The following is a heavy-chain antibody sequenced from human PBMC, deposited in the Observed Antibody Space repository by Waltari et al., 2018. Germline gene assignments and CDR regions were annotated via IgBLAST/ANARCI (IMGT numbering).Heavy chain of an antibody. J-gene: IGHJ1*01. Sequence: QVQLQESGPGLLKPSETLSLTCTVSGGSINGFYWSWIWQTPEKGLEWIAYVFSSGSSGTNPSLRSRVTISADPSKNQISLKLSSVTAGDTAVYFCARHGVGQVVQDWGQGTLVTVSS. V-gene: IGHV4-59*08. D-gene: IGHD1-26*01. CDR1: GGSINGFY. CDR3: ARHGVGQVVQD. CDR2: VFSSGSS.